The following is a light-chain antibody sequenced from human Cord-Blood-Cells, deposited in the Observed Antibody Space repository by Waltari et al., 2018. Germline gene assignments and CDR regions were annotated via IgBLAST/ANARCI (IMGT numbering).Light chain of an antibody. CDR3: QAWDSSTAV. Sequence: SYELTQPPSVSVSPGQTASITCSVDKLGDKYACWYQQKPGQSPVLVIYQDSKRPSGIPERFSGSNSGNTATLTISGTQAMDEADYYCQAWDSSTAVFGGGTKLTAL. CDR2: QDS. V-gene: IGLV3-1*01. CDR1: KLGDKY. J-gene: IGLJ3*02.